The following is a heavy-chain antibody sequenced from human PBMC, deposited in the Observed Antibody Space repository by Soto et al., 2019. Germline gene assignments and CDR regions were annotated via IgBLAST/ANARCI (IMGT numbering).Heavy chain of an antibody. CDR3: ERGSLEWRYYYYYGMDV. V-gene: IGHV1-69*06. Sequence: SVKVSCKASGGTFSSYAISWVRQAPGQGLEWMGGIIPIFGTANYAQKFQGRVTITADKSTSTAYMELSSLRSEDTAVYYCERGSLEWRYYYYYGMDVWGQGTTVTVSS. J-gene: IGHJ6*02. D-gene: IGHD3-3*01. CDR1: GGTFSSYA. CDR2: IIPIFGTA.